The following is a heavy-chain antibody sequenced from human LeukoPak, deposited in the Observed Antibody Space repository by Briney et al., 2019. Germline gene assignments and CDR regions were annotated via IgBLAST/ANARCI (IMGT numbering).Heavy chain of an antibody. CDR1: GFSFSTYG. CDR3: TRSYYYDSSRDY. CDR2: ISNDGIKK. J-gene: IGHJ4*02. V-gene: IGHV3-30*03. D-gene: IGHD3-22*01. Sequence: GGSLRLSCVGSGFSFSTYGMHWVRRAPGKGLEWVAVISNDGIKKYYVDSVKGRFTISRDNAKNTLYLQMNSLRAEDTAVYYCTRSYYYDSSRDYWGQGTLVTVSS.